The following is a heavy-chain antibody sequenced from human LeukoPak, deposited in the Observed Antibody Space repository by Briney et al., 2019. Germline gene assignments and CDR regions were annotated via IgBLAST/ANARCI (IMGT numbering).Heavy chain of an antibody. CDR2: ISGDGSFT. V-gene: IGHV3-7*01. CDR1: GLTLRNYW. D-gene: IGHD4-11*01. J-gene: IGHJ4*02. CDR3: ATQAYSDFVY. Sequence: GGSLRLSCAASGLTLRNYWMAWVRQSPGKGLERVASISGDGSFTDYVASVRGRSTVSRDNADNSMYLQMNSLTAEDTAVYYCATQAYSDFVYWGRGILVSVSS.